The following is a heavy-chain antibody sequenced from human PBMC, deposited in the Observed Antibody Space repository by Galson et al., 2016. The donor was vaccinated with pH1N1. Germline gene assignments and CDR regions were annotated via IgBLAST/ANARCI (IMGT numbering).Heavy chain of an antibody. Sequence: SLRLSCAASGFSFSTYGMAWVRQAPGKGLEWLAFIRYDGINKYYADSVKGRFTISRDNSKNTLYLQMNSLRAEDTAVYYCARGKKSRSLTLDYWGQGTLVTVSS. CDR2: IRYDGINK. CDR1: GFSFSTYG. CDR3: ARGKKSRSLTLDY. J-gene: IGHJ4*02. V-gene: IGHV3-30*02. D-gene: IGHD6-6*01.